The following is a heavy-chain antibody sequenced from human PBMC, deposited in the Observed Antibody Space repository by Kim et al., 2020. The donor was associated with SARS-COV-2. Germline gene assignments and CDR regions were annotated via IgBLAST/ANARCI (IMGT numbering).Heavy chain of an antibody. CDR2: IWYDGSNK. CDR3: ARDYCSSTSCYFRGLYYFDY. J-gene: IGHJ4*02. V-gene: IGHV3-33*01. Sequence: GGSLRLSCAASGFTFSSYGMHWVRQAPGKGLEWVAVIWYDGSNKYYADSVKGRFTISRDNSKNTLYLQMNSLRAEDTAVYYCARDYCSSTSCYFRGLYYFDYWGQGTLVTVSS. D-gene: IGHD2-2*01. CDR1: GFTFSSYG.